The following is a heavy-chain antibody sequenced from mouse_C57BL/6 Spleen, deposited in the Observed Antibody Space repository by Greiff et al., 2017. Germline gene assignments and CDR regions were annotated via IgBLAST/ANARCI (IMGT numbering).Heavy chain of an antibody. CDR3: ARRIYYGNYYYAMDY. CDR2: ISNGGGST. CDR1: GFTFSDYY. Sequence: EVKLVESGGGLVQPGGSLKLSCAASGFTFSDYYMYWVRQTPEKRLEWVAYISNGGGSTYYPDTVKGRFTISRDNAKNTLYLQMSRLKSEDTAMYYCARRIYYGNYYYAMDYWGQGTSVTVSS. J-gene: IGHJ4*01. D-gene: IGHD2-1*01. V-gene: IGHV5-12*01.